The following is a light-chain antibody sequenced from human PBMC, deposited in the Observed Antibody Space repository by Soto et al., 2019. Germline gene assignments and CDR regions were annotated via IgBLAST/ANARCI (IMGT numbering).Light chain of an antibody. V-gene: IGKV1-5*01. J-gene: IGKJ1*01. CDR1: QSIDSW. CDR3: QQYNSYS. Sequence: DIQMTQSPSTLPASVGDRVTITCRASQSIDSWLAWYQQKPGKAPKLLIYDASSLESGVPSRFSGSGSGTEFTLTISSLQPDDFATYYCQQYNSYSFGQGTKVDIK. CDR2: DAS.